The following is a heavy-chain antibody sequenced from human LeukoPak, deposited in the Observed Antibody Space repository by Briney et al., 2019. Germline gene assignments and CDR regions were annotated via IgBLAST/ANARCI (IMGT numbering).Heavy chain of an antibody. CDR3: ARDRERYCSSTSCYPFDY. Sequence: GGSLRLSCAASGFTFSSYSMNWVRQAPGKGLEWVSSISSSSSYIYYADSVKGRFTISRDNAKNSLYLQMNSLRAEDTAVYYCARDRERYCSSTSCYPFDYWGQGTLVTVSS. J-gene: IGHJ4*02. D-gene: IGHD2-2*01. CDR1: GFTFSSYS. V-gene: IGHV3-21*01. CDR2: ISSSSSYI.